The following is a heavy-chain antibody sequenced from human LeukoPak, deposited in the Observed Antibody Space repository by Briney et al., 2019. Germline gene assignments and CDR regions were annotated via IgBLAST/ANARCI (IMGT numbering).Heavy chain of an antibody. V-gene: IGHV3-7*01. D-gene: IGHD2-2*01. J-gene: IGHJ4*02. CDR3: TRVVDSSSSRYQAMPY. CDR1: GFTFSNYW. CDR2: IKQDESER. Sequence: GGSLRLSCAASGFTFSNYWMSWVRQAPGKGLEWVANIKQDESERYYVESVRGRFTISRDNAKRSLYLRMDSLRAEDTAMYFCTRVVDSSSSRYQAMPYWGQGTLVTVSS.